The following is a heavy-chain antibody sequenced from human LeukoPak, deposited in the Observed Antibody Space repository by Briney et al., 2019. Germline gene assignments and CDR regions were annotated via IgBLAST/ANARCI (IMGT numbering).Heavy chain of an antibody. D-gene: IGHD3-22*01. J-gene: IGHJ4*02. CDR2: IIPIFGTA. CDR3: ARVFHYYDSSGPTPYYFDY. V-gene: IGHV1-69*06. CDR1: GGTFSSYA. Sequence: SVKVSCKASGGTFSSYAINWVRQAPGQGLEWMGGIIPIFGTANYAQKFQGRVTITADKSTSTAYMELSSLRSEDTAVYYCARVFHYYDSSGPTPYYFDYWGQGTLVTVSS.